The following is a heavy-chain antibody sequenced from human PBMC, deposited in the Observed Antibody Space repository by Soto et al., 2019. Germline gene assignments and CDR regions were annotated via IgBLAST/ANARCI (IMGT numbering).Heavy chain of an antibody. J-gene: IGHJ2*01. CDR3: AKFEGHPLEYWYLDF. CDR1: GFTFSAYA. CDR2: IHGGGGAT. D-gene: IGHD1-1*01. Sequence: EVQLLESGGGLVQPGGSLRLSCAASGFTFSAYAMGWVRQAPGKGLEWVSTIHGGGGATHYADSVKGRCTISRDDSKNTLYAPMTSLRAEDTAVYYCAKFEGHPLEYWYLDFWGRGTLVTVSS. V-gene: IGHV3-23*01.